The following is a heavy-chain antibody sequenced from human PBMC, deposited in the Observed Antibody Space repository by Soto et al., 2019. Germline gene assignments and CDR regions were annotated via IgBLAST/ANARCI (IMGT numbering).Heavy chain of an antibody. D-gene: IGHD3-3*01. CDR1: VYNFAGDG. V-gene: IGHV5-51*01. J-gene: IGHJ4*02. CDR3: ARGGVSTRTFDD. CDR2: IYPSDSDT. Sequence: PXESLKISYEGSVYNFAGDGVAWVRQMPGKGLELMGIIYPSDSDTRYRPSFQGQVTISADKSISSAYLQWSSLRASDTAMYYCARGGVSTRTFDDWGQGTPVTVSS.